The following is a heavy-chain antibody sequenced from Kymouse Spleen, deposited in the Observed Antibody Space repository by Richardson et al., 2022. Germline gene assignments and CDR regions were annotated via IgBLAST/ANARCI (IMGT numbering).Heavy chain of an antibody. J-gene: IGHJ6*02. CDR1: GGTFSSYA. CDR2: IIPIFGTA. CDR3: ARGYSPEDYYYYYGMDV. Sequence: QVQLVQSGAEVKKPGSSVKVSCKASGGTFSSYAISWVRQAPGQGLEWMGGIIPIFGTANYAQKFQGRVTITTDESTSTAYMELSSLRSEDTAVYYCARGYSPEDYYYYYGMDVWGQGTTVTVSS. D-gene: IGHD5-18,IGHD1-1*01,IGHD5-18*01. V-gene: IGHV1-69*05.